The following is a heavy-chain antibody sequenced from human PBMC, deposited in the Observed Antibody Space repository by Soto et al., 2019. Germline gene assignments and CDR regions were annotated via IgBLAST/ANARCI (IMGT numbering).Heavy chain of an antibody. Sequence: QVQLVESGGGVVQPGRSLRLSCAASGFTFSSYGMHWVRQAPGKGLEWVAVIWYDGSNKYYADSVKGRFTISRDNSKNTLYLQMNSLRVDDTAVYNCASGLERVYGLDVWGQGTKVTVSS. CDR2: IWYDGSNK. J-gene: IGHJ6*02. CDR1: GFTFSSYG. V-gene: IGHV3-33*01. D-gene: IGHD1-1*01. CDR3: ASGLERVYGLDV.